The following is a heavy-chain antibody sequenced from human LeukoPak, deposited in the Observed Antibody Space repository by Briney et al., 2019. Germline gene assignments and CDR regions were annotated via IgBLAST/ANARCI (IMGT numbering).Heavy chain of an antibody. Sequence: SQTLSLTCTVSGGSISSGDYYWSWIRQPPGKGLEWIGYIYYSGSTYYNPSLKSRVTISVDTSKNQFSLKLSSVTAADTAVYYRARITGYSTPHNWFDPWGQGTLVTVSS. CDR2: IYYSGST. CDR1: GGSISSGDYY. V-gene: IGHV4-30-4*01. D-gene: IGHD1-14*01. J-gene: IGHJ5*02. CDR3: ARITGYSTPHNWFDP.